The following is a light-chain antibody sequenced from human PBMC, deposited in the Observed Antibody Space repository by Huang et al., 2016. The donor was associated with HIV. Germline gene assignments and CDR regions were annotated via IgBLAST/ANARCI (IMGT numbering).Light chain of an antibody. J-gene: IGKJ2*01. CDR3: QQYGNSPYT. CDR2: GAS. V-gene: IGKV3-20*01. Sequence: EVVLTQSPGTLSFSPGEGATLSCRASHSVSSNYFAWYQQRTGKAPRRLIYGASSRATGIPDRFSGSGSGTDFTLTISRLEPEDFAVYYCQQYGNSPYTFGQGTKLEIK. CDR1: HSVSSNY.